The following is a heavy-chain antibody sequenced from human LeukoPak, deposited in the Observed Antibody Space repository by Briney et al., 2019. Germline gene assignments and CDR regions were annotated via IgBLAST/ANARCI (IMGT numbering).Heavy chain of an antibody. CDR2: INAGNGNT. CDR3: ARVGAAAGPYYFDY. CDR1: GYIFTSYA. Sequence: GASVTVSCTASGYIFTSYAMHWVRQAPGQRLEWMGWINAGNGNTKYSQKFQGRVTITRDTSASTVYMELSSLRSEDTAVYYCARVGAAAGPYYFDYWGQGTLVTVSS. J-gene: IGHJ4*02. D-gene: IGHD6-13*01. V-gene: IGHV1-3*01.